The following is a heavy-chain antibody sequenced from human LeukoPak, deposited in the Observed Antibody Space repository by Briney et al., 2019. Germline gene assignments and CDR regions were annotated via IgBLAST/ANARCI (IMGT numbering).Heavy chain of an antibody. CDR2: IYHSGST. J-gene: IGHJ4*02. V-gene: IGHV4-38-2*02. Sequence: SETLSLTCTVSGYSISSGYYWGWIRQPPGKGLEWSGSIYHSGSTYYNPSLKSRVTISVDTSKNQFSLKLSSVTAADTAVYYCASGIVNQNDYWGQGTLVTVSS. CDR1: GYSISSGYY. CDR3: ASGIVNQNDY. D-gene: IGHD2/OR15-2a*01.